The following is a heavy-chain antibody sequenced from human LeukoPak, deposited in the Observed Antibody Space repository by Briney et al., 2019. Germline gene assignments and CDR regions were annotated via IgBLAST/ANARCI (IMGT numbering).Heavy chain of an antibody. CDR2: MNPNSGNT. Sequence: ASVKVSCKASGYTFTNYDINWVRQATGQGLEWMGWMNPNSGNTGYAQNFQGRVTMTRDTSISTAYMQVTSLRSEDTAIDYCARTNGDLDYWGQGTLVTVSS. CDR1: GYTFTNYD. D-gene: IGHD4-17*01. CDR3: ARTNGDLDY. V-gene: IGHV1-8*01. J-gene: IGHJ4*02.